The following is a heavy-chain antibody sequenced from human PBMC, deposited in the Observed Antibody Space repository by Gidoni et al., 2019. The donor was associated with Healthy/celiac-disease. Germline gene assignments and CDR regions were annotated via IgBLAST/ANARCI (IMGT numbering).Heavy chain of an antibody. J-gene: IGHJ3*02. V-gene: IGHV4-39*01. Sequence: LQLQESGPGLVKPSETLSLTCTVSGGSLSSSSYYWGWIRQPPGKWLEWIGSIYYSGSTYYNPSLKRRVTISVDTSKNQFSLKLSSVTAADTAVYYCARHASAAGDAFDIWGQGTMVTVSS. D-gene: IGHD6-13*01. CDR3: ARHASAAGDAFDI. CDR1: GGSLSSSSYY. CDR2: IYYSGST.